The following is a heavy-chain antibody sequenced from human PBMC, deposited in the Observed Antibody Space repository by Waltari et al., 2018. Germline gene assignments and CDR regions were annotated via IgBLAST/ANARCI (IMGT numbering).Heavy chain of an antibody. CDR1: GYSFTSYW. Sequence: AEVKKPGESLRISCKGSGYSFTSYWISWVRQMPGKGLEWMGRIDPSDSYTNYSPSFQGHVTISADKSISTAYPQWSSLKASDTAMYYCARLGCSSTSCYPDGYWGQGTLVTVSS. CDR3: ARLGCSSTSCYPDGY. J-gene: IGHJ4*02. D-gene: IGHD2-2*01. CDR2: IDPSDSYT. V-gene: IGHV5-10-1*01.